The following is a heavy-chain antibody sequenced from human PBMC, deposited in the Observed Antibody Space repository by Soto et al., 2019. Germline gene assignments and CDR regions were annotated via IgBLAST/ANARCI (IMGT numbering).Heavy chain of an antibody. CDR1: GFTFSRYA. CDR3: ATQDFRGTTGTT. Sequence: GGSLRLSCAASGFTFSRYAMGWVRQAPGKGLEWVSVISGSGGNIHYADSVKGRFTIPRDNSKNTLYLQMNSLRVEDTAVYNCATQDFRGTTGTTWGQGTLVTVSS. D-gene: IGHD1-1*01. CDR2: ISGSGGNI. V-gene: IGHV3-23*01. J-gene: IGHJ4*02.